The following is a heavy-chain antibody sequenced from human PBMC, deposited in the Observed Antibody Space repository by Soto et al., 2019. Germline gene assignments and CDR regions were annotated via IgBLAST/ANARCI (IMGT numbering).Heavy chain of an antibody. Sequence: GGSLRLSCAASGFTLSNYWMHWVRQAPGKGLVWVSRINSDGSTITYAGSVKGRFTISRDNAKNMVYLQMNSVRAEDTAVYYCARVGEGGYYYYGMDVWGQGTTVTVSS. V-gene: IGHV3-74*01. CDR3: ARVGEGGYYYYGMDV. CDR1: GFTLSNYW. D-gene: IGHD1-26*01. J-gene: IGHJ6*02. CDR2: INSDGSTI.